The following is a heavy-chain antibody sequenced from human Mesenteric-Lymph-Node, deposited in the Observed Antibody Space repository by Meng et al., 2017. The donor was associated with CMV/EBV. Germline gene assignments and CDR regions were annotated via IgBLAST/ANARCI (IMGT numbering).Heavy chain of an antibody. CDR1: GFTFDECA. CDR3: ARVTDSDSYTYGLDV. V-gene: IGHV3-20*04. CDR2: INRNGRST. J-gene: IGHJ6*02. D-gene: IGHD3-16*02. Sequence: GGSLRPSCAVPGFSGFTFDECAMSRVRQAPGKGLEWVSGINRNGRSTDYADSVRGRFAISRDNAKKYLYLQMNRQRAEDTGLYYCARVTDSDSYTYGLDVWGQGTTVTVSS.